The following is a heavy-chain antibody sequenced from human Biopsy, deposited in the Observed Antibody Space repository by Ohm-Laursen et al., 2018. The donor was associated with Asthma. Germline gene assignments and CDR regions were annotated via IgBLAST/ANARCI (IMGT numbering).Heavy chain of an antibody. J-gene: IGHJ4*02. D-gene: IGHD1-1*01. CDR2: IDWEGDT. Sequence: PTQTLTLTCSCSGFSVSTRGMSVSWIRQPPGKALEWLARIDWEGDTFYSTPLRTRLTISKDTSKNQVVLTMTNMDPVDTAIYFCGRHNDYWGQGILVTVSS. CDR1: GFSVSTRGMS. CDR3: GRHNDY. V-gene: IGHV2-70*04.